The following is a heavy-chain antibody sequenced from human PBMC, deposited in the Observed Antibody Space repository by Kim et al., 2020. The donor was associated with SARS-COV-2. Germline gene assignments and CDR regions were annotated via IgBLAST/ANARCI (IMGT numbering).Heavy chain of an antibody. CDR1: GGSISSSSYY. D-gene: IGHD6-19*01. V-gene: IGHV4-39*07. CDR3: ARDPWPLVIAVAGTGNAWFDP. J-gene: IGHJ5*02. Sequence: SETLSLTCTVSGGSISSSSYYWGWIRQPPGKGLEWIGSIYYSGSTYYNPSLKSRVTISVDTSKNQFSLKLSSVTAADTAVYYCARDPWPLVIAVAGTGNAWFDPWGQGTLVTVSS. CDR2: IYYSGST.